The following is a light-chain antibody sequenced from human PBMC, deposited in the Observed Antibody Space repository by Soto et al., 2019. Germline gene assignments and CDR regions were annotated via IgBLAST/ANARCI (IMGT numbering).Light chain of an antibody. CDR1: QSVSSNY. V-gene: IGKV3-20*01. Sequence: EIVLAQSPGTLSLSPGERATLSCRASQSVSSNYLAWYQQKPGQAPRLLIYAASSRATGIPDRFSGSGSGTDFTLTTSRLEPEVLAVYYCQQYGSSRWTFGQGAKVEV. CDR3: QQYGSSRWT. J-gene: IGKJ1*01. CDR2: AAS.